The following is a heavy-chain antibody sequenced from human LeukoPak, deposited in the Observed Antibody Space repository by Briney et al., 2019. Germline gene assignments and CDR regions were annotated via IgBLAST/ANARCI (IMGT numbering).Heavy chain of an antibody. CDR2: IYHSGST. V-gene: IGHV4-30-2*01. Sequence: PSETLSLTCAVSGGSISSGGYSWSWIRQPPGKGLEWIGYIYHSGSTYYNPSLKSRVTISVDRSKNQFSLKLSSVTAADTAVYYCARGGYYYDSSVPNGWFDPWGQGTLVTVSS. J-gene: IGHJ5*02. D-gene: IGHD3-22*01. CDR3: ARGGYYYDSSVPNGWFDP. CDR1: GGSISSGGYS.